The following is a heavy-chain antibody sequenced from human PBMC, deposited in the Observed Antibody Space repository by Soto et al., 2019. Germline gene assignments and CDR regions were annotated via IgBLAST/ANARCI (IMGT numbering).Heavy chain of an antibody. CDR1: GYSFTSYW. CDR2: IYPDDSDT. CDR3: ARLSHYYDSSGYETNAFDI. Sequence: EVQLVQSGAEVKKPGESLKISCKGSGYSFTSYWIAWVRQMPGKGLEWMGIIYPDDSDTSYSPSFQGQVTISADNSIXXAXLQWSSLKASDTAMYYCARLSHYYDSSGYETNAFDIWGQGTMVTVSS. J-gene: IGHJ3*02. V-gene: IGHV5-51*03. D-gene: IGHD3-22*01.